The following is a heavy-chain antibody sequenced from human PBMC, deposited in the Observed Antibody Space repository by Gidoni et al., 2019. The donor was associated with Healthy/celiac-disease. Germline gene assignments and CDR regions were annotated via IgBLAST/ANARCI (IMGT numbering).Heavy chain of an antibody. CDR1: GGSFSGYY. CDR3: ARGLIVVAPPEVYYYYGMDV. CDR2: INHSGST. Sequence: QVQLQQWGAGLLKPSETLSLTCAVYGGSFSGYYWSWIRQPPGKGLEWIGEINHSGSTNYNPSLKSRVTISVDTSKNQFSLKLSSVTAADTAVYYCARGLIVVAPPEVYYYYGMDVWGQGTTVTVSS. V-gene: IGHV4-34*01. J-gene: IGHJ6*02. D-gene: IGHD2-2*01.